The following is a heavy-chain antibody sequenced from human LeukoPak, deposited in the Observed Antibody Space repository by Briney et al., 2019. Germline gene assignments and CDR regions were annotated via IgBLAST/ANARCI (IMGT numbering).Heavy chain of an antibody. CDR3: ARNYDILTSLNWFDP. CDR1: GGSVSSGSYY. V-gene: IGHV4-61*01. Sequence: SETLSLTCTVSGGSVSSGSYYWSWIRQPPGKGLEWIGYIYYSGSTNYNPSLKSRVTISVDTSKNQFSLKLSSVTAADTAVYYCARNYDILTSLNWFDPWGQGTLVTVSS. CDR2: IYYSGST. D-gene: IGHD3-9*01. J-gene: IGHJ5*02.